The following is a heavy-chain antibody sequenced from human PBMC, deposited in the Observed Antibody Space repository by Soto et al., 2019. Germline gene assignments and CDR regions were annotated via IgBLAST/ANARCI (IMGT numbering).Heavy chain of an antibody. J-gene: IGHJ3*02. V-gene: IGHV1-69*02. CDR3: ARRSSGYDLSLDAFDI. D-gene: IGHD5-12*01. CDR1: GGTFSSYT. Sequence: GASVKVSCKASGGTFSSYTISWVRQAPGQGLEWMGRIIPILGIANYAQKFQGRVTITADKSTSTAYMELSSPRSEDTAVYYCARRSSGYDLSLDAFDIWGQGTMVTVSS. CDR2: IIPILGIA.